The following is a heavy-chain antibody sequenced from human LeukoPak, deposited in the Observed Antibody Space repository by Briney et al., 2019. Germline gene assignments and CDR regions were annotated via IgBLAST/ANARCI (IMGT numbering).Heavy chain of an antibody. J-gene: IGHJ4*02. CDR1: GFTFSNAW. D-gene: IGHD5-18*01. V-gene: IGHV3-15*01. Sequence: PGGSLRLSCAASGFTFSNAWMSWVRQAPGKGLEWVGRIKSKTDGGTTDYAAPVKGRFTISRDDSKNTLYLQMNSLKTEDTAVYYCTTDVGGYSYGSDYWGQGTLVTVSS. CDR3: TTDVGGYSYGSDY. CDR2: IKSKTDGGTT.